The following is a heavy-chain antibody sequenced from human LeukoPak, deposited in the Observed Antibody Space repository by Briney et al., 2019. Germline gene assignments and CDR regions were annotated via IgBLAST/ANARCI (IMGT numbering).Heavy chain of an antibody. CDR3: ARDGEYSSGWYDEGAFDI. J-gene: IGHJ3*02. D-gene: IGHD6-19*01. CDR1: GGSISSYY. CDR2: IYTSGST. V-gene: IGHV4-4*07. Sequence: SETLSLTCTVSGGSISSYYWSWIRQPAGKGLEWIGRIYTSGSTDYNPSLKSRVTMSVDTSKNQFSLKLSSVTAADTAVYYCARDGEYSSGWYDEGAFDIWGQGTMVTVSS.